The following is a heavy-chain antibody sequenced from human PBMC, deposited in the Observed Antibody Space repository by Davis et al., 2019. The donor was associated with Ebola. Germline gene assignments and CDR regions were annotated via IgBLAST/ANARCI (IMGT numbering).Heavy chain of an antibody. Sequence: GGSLRLSCAASGFTFSSYAMSWVRKAPGKGLEWVSAISGSGGSTYYADSVKGRFTISRDNSKNTLYLKMNSRRAEDTAVYYCARNYGYYGVDYWGQGTLVTVSS. V-gene: IGHV3-23*01. CDR3: ARNYGYYGVDY. CDR1: GFTFSSYA. CDR2: ISGSGGST. D-gene: IGHD4-17*01. J-gene: IGHJ4*02.